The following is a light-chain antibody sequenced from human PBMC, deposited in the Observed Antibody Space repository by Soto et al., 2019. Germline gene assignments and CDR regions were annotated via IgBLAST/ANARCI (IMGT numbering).Light chain of an antibody. CDR1: SSDVGGYNY. CDR2: EVS. CDR3: SSYTSSSTLVV. V-gene: IGLV2-14*01. J-gene: IGLJ2*01. Sequence: QSALTQPASVYGSPGQSITISCTGTSSDVGGYNYVSWYQQHPGKAPKLMIYEVSNRPSGVSNRFSGSKSGTTASLTISGLQAEDEADYYCSSYTSSSTLVVFGGGTKLTVL.